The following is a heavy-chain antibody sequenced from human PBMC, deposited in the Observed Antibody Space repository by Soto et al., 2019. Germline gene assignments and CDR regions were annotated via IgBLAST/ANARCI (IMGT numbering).Heavy chain of an antibody. V-gene: IGHV1-69*13. CDR2: IIPIFGTA. CDR1: GGTFSSYA. J-gene: IGHJ4*02. D-gene: IGHD2-15*01. CDR3: ARDSESYCSGGSCYATDSSGYYY. Sequence: SVKVSCKASGGTFSSYAISWVRQAPGQGLEWMGGIIPIFGTANYAQKFQGRVTITADESTSTAYMELSSLRSEDTAVYYCARDSESYCSGGSCYATDSSGYYYWGQGTLVTVSS.